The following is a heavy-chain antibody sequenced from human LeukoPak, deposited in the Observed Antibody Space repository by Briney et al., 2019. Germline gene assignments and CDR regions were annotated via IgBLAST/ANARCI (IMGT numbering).Heavy chain of an antibody. CDR3: AGGRGEQQGGYYYYYMDV. V-gene: IGHV4-34*01. D-gene: IGHD6-13*01. CDR1: GGSFSGYY. Sequence: SETLSLTCAVYGGSFSGYYWSWIRQPPGKGLESIGEINHSGSTNYNPSLKSRVTISVDTSKNQFSLKLSSVTAADTAVYYCAGGRGEQQGGYYYYYMDVWGKGTTVTVSS. J-gene: IGHJ6*03. CDR2: INHSGST.